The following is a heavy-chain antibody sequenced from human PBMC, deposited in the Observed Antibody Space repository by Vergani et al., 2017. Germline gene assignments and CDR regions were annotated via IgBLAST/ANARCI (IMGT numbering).Heavy chain of an antibody. V-gene: IGHV3-21*01. CDR1: GFTFSSYS. CDR3: ARDCQSSGYYHYYFDY. CDR2: ISSSSSYI. Sequence: EVQLVESGGGLVKPGGSLRLSCAASGFTFSSYSMNWVRQAPGKGLEWVSSISSSSSYIYYADSVKGRFTISRDNAKNSLYLQMNSLRAEDTAVYYCARDCQSSGYYHYYFDYWGQGTLVTVSS. D-gene: IGHD3-22*01. J-gene: IGHJ4*02.